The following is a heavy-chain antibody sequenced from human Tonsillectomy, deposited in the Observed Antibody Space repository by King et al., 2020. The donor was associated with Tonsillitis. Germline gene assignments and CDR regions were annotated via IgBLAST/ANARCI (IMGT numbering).Heavy chain of an antibody. V-gene: IGHV4-34*01. CDR3: ARAGPDSNSAYDAFDI. D-gene: IGHD6-6*01. CDR2: INHGGST. CDR1: GGSFSGYY. J-gene: IGHJ3*02. Sequence: VQLQQWGAGLLKPSETLSLTCAVYGGSFSGYYWSWIRQPPGKGLEWIGEINHGGSTNYNPSLKSRVTISIDTSKNQFSLNLSSVTAADTAVYYCARAGPDSNSAYDAFDIWGQGTMVTVSS.